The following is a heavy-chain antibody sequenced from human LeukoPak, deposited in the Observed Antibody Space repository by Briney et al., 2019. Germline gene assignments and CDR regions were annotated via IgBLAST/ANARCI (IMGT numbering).Heavy chain of an antibody. Sequence: NPSETLSLTCAVYGGSFSGYYWSWIRQPPGKGLEWIGEINHSGSTNYNPSLKSRVTISVDTSKNQFSLKLSSVTAADTAIYYCARGTGFYDSSGHYYWGYFDSWGQGTLVPVSS. CDR2: INHSGST. D-gene: IGHD3-22*01. CDR1: GGSFSGYY. CDR3: ARGTGFYDSSGHYYWGYFDS. J-gene: IGHJ4*02. V-gene: IGHV4-34*01.